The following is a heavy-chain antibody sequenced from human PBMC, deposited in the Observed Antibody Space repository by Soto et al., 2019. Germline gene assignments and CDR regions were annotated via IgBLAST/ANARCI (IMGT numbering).Heavy chain of an antibody. CDR2: FDPEDGET. J-gene: IGHJ5*02. V-gene: IGHV1-24*01. Sequence: ASVKVSCKVSGYTLTELSMHWVRQAPGKGLEWMGGFDPEDGETIYAQKFQGRVTMTEDTSTDTAYMELSSLRSEDTAVYYCATVRPFWQQLVRGNWFDPWGQGTLVTVSS. D-gene: IGHD6-13*01. CDR1: GYTLTELS. CDR3: ATVRPFWQQLVRGNWFDP.